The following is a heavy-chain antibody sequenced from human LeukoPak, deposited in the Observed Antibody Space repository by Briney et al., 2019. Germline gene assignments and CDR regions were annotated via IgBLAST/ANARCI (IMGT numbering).Heavy chain of an antibody. Sequence: SETLSLTCTVSIDSISSKNYYWGWSRQPPGKGLEWIGEINHSGSTNYNPSLKSRVTISVDTSKNQFSLSLRSVTAADTAVYYCARRSYNSPFRYWGQGTPVTVSS. CDR3: ARRSYNSPFRY. J-gene: IGHJ4*02. D-gene: IGHD5-24*01. CDR2: INHSGST. V-gene: IGHV4-39*07. CDR1: IDSISSKNYY.